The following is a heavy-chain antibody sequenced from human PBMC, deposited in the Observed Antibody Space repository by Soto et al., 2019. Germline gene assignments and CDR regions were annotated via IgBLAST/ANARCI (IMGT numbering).Heavy chain of an antibody. V-gene: IGHV1-58*01. Sequence: QMQLVQSGPEVKKPGTSVKVSCKASGFTFTSSAVQWVRQARGQRLGWIGWIVVGSGNTNYAQKFQERVTINRDMSTSTAYMELNSLGSEHTAVYYCAARSFTMIDNSAEYFQHWGQGTLVTVSS. J-gene: IGHJ1*01. CDR1: GFTFTSSA. CDR2: IVVGSGNT. CDR3: AARSFTMIDNSAEYFQH. D-gene: IGHD3-22*01.